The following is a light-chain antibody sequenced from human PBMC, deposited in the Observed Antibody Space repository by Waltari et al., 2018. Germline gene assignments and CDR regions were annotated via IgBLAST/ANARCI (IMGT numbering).Light chain of an antibody. J-gene: IGKJ1*01. V-gene: IGKV1-39*01. CDR3: QQSYITPPWT. Sequence: DIQMTQSPSSLSASVGDRVTITCRASQSISSYLNWYQQKPGKAPKLLIYAASYLRSGVPSRFSGSGSGTDFTLTISSLQPEDFATYYCQQSYITPPWTFGQGTKVDIK. CDR2: AAS. CDR1: QSISSY.